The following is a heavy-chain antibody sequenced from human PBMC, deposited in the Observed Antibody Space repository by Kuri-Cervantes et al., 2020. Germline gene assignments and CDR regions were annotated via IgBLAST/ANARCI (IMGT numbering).Heavy chain of an antibody. CDR3: AKGWSAAGELDS. CDR2: ITYGGGDFT. CDR1: GFTFNDYA. Sequence: GGSLRLSCAASGFTFNDYAMSWVRQAPGKGLEWVSTITYGGGDFTHYADSVRGRFTISRDNFKNTLYLQMNSLRGDDTALYYCAKGWSAAGELDSWGQGTLVTVSS. D-gene: IGHD6-13*01. J-gene: IGHJ4*02. V-gene: IGHV3-23*01.